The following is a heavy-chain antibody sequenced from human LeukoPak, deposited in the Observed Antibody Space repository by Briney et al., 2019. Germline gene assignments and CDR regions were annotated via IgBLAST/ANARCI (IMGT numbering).Heavy chain of an antibody. D-gene: IGHD6-19*01. CDR1: GYSFTNYD. J-gene: IGHJ4*02. V-gene: IGHV1-18*01. CDR3: AKDPPHSSGPNSPCFEF. CDR2: ISPYNDNT. Sequence: ASVKVSCKASGYSFTNYDISWVRQAPGQGLEWMGWISPYNDNTEYAQKFQGRVTMTTDTSTSTVYMELRSLRSDDTAMYYCAKDPPHSSGPNSPCFEFWGQGTLVTVSS.